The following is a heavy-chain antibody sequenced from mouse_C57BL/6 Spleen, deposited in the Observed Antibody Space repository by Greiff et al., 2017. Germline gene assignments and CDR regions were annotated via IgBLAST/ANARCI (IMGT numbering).Heavy chain of an antibody. CDR3: ARDVTGNWYFDV. D-gene: IGHD4-1*01. J-gene: IGHJ1*03. CDR2: SRNKANDYTT. V-gene: IGHV7-1*01. CDR1: GFTFSDFY. Sequence: EVKLVESGGGLVQSGRSLRLSCATSGFTFSDFYMEWVRQAPGKGLEWIAASRNKANDYTTEYSAYVKGRFIVSRDTSQSNLYLQMNALRAEDTAIYYCARDVTGNWYFDVWGTGTTVTVSS.